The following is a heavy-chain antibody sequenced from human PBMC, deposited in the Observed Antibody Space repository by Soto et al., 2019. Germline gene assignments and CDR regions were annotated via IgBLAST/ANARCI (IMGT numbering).Heavy chain of an antibody. CDR2: IIPIFGTA. CDR3: ARVGYDSSGYYINWSDP. J-gene: IGHJ5*02. CDR1: GGTFSSYA. V-gene: IGHV1-69*13. D-gene: IGHD3-22*01. Sequence: GASVKVSCKASGGTFSSYAISWVRQAPGQGLEWMGGIIPIFGTANYAQKFQGRVTITADESTSTAYMELSSLRSEDTAVYYCARVGYDSSGYYINWSDPWGQGTLVTVSS.